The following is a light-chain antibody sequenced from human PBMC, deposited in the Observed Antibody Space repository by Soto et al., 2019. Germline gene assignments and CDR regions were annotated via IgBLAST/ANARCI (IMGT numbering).Light chain of an antibody. CDR3: QQYGSSPRT. J-gene: IGKJ1*01. CDR2: GAS. CDR1: QSVSSSY. Sequence: EIVLTQSPGTLSLSPGERANLSCRASQSVSSSYLAWYQQKPGQAPRLLIYGASSMATGIPDRFSGSGSGTDFTLIISRLEPEDFAVYYCQQYGSSPRTFGQGTKVEIK. V-gene: IGKV3-20*01.